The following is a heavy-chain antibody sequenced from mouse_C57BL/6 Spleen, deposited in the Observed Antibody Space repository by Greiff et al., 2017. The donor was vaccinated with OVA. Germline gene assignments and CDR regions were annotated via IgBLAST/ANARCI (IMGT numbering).Heavy chain of an antibody. J-gene: IGHJ3*01. V-gene: IGHV5-6*01. CDR3: ARRKDYDYDGGPFY. D-gene: IGHD2-4*01. CDR2: ISSGGSYT. CDR1: GFTFSSYG. Sequence: EVQVVESGGDLVKPGGSLKLSCAASGFTFSSYGMSWVRQTPDKRLEWVATISSGGSYTYYPDSVKGRFTISRDNAKNTLYLQMSSLKSEDTAMYYCARRKDYDYDGGPFYWGQGTLVTVSA.